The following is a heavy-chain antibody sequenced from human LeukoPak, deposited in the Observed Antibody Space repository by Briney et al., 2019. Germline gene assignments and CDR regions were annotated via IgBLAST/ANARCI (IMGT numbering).Heavy chain of an antibody. V-gene: IGHV4-59*01. CDR2: IYYSGST. CDR3: ARDRYGGLNWFDP. CDR1: SGSISSYY. J-gene: IGHJ5*02. D-gene: IGHD4-23*01. Sequence: SETLSLTCTVSSGSISSYYWNWIRQPPGKGLEWIDYIYYSGSTNYNPSLKSRVTISVDTSKNQFSLKLSSVTAADTAVYYCARDRYGGLNWFDPWGQGTLLTVSS.